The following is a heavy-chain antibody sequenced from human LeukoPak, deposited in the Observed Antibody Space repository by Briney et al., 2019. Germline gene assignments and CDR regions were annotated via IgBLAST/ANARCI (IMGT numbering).Heavy chain of an antibody. Sequence: GGSLRLSCGASGFTFISYWMTWVRQAPGKGLECVAQISQYGTESYSVDSVRGRFTISRDNAKNSVYLQMNSLRPEDTAVYYCARDSTGTVFDLWGQGTLVTVSS. D-gene: IGHD1-1*01. V-gene: IGHV3-7*04. CDR3: ARDSTGTVFDL. CDR2: ISQYGTES. CDR1: GFTFISYW. J-gene: IGHJ4*02.